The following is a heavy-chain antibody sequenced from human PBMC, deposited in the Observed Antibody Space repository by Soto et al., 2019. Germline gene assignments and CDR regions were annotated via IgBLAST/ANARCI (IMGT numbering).Heavy chain of an antibody. CDR2: IYYSGST. CDR3: ARDHPMVRGVTYYGRDV. D-gene: IGHD3-10*01. CDR1: GGYLRSGGDY. Sequence: TLSLTCPVSGGYLRSGGDYWRGTSRHPGKGLEWIGYIYYSGSTYYNPSLKSRVTISVDTSKNQFSLKLSSVTAADTAVYYCARDHPMVRGVTYYGRDVWGQGPTVTVS. V-gene: IGHV4-31*03. J-gene: IGHJ6*02.